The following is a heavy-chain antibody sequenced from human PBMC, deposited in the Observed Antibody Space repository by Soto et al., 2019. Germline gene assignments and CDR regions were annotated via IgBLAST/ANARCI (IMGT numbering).Heavy chain of an antibody. V-gene: IGHV3-30-3*01. Sequence: QVQLVESGGGVVQPGRSLRLSCAVSGFTFSSYAMHWVRQAPGKGLEWVAVISYDGSNKYYADSVKGRFTISRDNSKNTLFRQMNSLRAEDTAVYYCARPLWRDDYNWGYFDLWGRGTLVTVSS. D-gene: IGHD4-4*01. CDR3: ARPLWRDDYNWGYFDL. CDR1: GFTFSSYA. J-gene: IGHJ2*01. CDR2: ISYDGSNK.